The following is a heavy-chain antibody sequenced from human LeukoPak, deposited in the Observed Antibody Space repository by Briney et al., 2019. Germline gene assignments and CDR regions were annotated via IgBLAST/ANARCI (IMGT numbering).Heavy chain of an antibody. CDR2: ISSTSSDI. CDR3: AKDRGMYSYGYYYYYYMDV. J-gene: IGHJ6*03. D-gene: IGHD5-18*01. CDR1: GFTFNIYT. V-gene: IGHV3-21*04. Sequence: GGSLRLSCAASGFTFNIYTINWVRQAPGKGLEWVSSISSTSSDIYYADSVKGRFTIFRDNAKNSLYLQMNSLRAEDTAVYYCAKDRGMYSYGYYYYYYMDVWGKGTTVTVSS.